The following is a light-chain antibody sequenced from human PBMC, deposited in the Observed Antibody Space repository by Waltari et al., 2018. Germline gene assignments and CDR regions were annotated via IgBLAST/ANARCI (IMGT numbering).Light chain of an antibody. CDR1: RSNPAFYDY. CDR3: TLKRGSNTVV. Sequence: QSALTQPASVSGSPGPSITISCPGARSNPAFYDYVCWYQHHPGKAPKLLIYDVSNRPSGISYRFSGSKSGNTASLTISGLQAEDEADYYCTLKRGSNTVVFGGGTKLTVL. CDR2: DVS. V-gene: IGLV2-14*03. J-gene: IGLJ2*01.